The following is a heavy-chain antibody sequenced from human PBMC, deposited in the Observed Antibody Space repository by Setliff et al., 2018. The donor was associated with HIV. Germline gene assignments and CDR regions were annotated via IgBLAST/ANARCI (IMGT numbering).Heavy chain of an antibody. J-gene: IGHJ3*02. CDR3: AVVGPAMGDAFDI. CDR2: INPNSGGT. D-gene: IGHD2-15*01. CDR1: GYTFTDYY. Sequence: GASVKVSCKASGYTFTDYYMHWVRQAPGQGLEWMGRINPNSGGTNYAQRFQGRVTLTRDTSSNTAYMELRRLTSDDTAVYYCAVVGPAMGDAFDIWGQGTMVTVS. V-gene: IGHV1-2*06.